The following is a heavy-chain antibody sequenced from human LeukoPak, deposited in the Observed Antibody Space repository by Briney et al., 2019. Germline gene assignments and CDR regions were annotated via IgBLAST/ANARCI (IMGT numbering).Heavy chain of an antibody. CDR2: IFYSGNT. J-gene: IGHJ4*02. CDR3: ASAPNEYFFDY. CDR1: GGSISNHY. Sequence: SETLSLTCTVSGGSISNHYWSWIRQPPGKGLEWIGHIFYSGNTNYNPSLKSRVTISVDTSKNQFTLKLSSVTAADTAIHYCASAPNEYFFDYWGQGTLVTVSS. V-gene: IGHV4-59*11.